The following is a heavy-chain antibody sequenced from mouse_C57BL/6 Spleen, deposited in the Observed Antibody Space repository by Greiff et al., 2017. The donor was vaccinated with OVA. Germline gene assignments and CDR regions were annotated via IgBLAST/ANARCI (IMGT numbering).Heavy chain of an antibody. J-gene: IGHJ3*01. CDR3: ARPYDYDGCAY. CDR1: GFTFSDYG. CDR2: ISSGSSTI. Sequence: EVKLVESGGGLVKPGGSLKLSCAASGFTFSDYGMHWVRQAPEKGLEWVAYISSGSSTIYYADTVKGRFTISRDNAKNTLFLQMTSLRSEDTAMYYCARPYDYDGCAYWGQGTLVTVSA. D-gene: IGHD2-4*01. V-gene: IGHV5-17*01.